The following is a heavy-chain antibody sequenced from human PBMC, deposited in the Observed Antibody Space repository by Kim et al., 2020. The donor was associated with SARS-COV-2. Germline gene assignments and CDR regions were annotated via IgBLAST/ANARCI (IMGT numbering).Heavy chain of an antibody. Sequence: SETLSLTCAVYGGSFSGYYWSWIRQPPGKGLEWIGEINHSGSTNYNPSLKSRVTISVDTSKNQFSLKLSSVTAADTAVYYCARLRITIFGVVRDFDYWGQGTLVTVSS. CDR3: ARLRITIFGVVRDFDY. J-gene: IGHJ4*02. D-gene: IGHD3-3*01. V-gene: IGHV4-34*01. CDR1: GGSFSGYY. CDR2: INHSGST.